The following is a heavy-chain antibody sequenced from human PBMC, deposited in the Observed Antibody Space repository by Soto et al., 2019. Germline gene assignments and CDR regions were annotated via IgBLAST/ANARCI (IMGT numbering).Heavy chain of an antibody. CDR3: ARVPASSGWHYDY. CDR1: GFTFSSYG. J-gene: IGHJ4*02. CDR2: ISYDGSNK. V-gene: IGHV3-30*03. D-gene: IGHD6-19*01. Sequence: GGSLRLSCAASGFTFSSYGMHWVRQAPGKGLEWVAVISYDGSNKYYADSVKGRFTISRDNAKNSLYLQMNSLRAEDTAVYYCARVPASSGWHYDYWGQGTLVTVSS.